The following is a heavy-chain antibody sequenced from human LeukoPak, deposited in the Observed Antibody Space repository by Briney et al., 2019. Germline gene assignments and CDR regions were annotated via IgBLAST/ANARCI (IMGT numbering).Heavy chain of an antibody. CDR3: ARDSGRRGDGGFDY. CDR2: ISYDGSNK. V-gene: IGHV3-30-3*01. Sequence: GGSLRLSCAASGFTFSSYAMHWVRQAPGKGLEWVAVISYDGSNKYYADSVKGRFTISRDNSKNTLYLQMNSLRAEDTAVYYCARDSGRRGDGGFDYWGQGTLVTVSS. CDR1: GFTFSSYA. J-gene: IGHJ4*02. D-gene: IGHD3-10*01.